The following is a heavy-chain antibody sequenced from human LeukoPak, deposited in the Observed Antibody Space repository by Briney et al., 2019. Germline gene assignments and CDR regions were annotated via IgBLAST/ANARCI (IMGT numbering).Heavy chain of an antibody. Sequence: SETLSLTCTVSGGSISSSSYYWGWIRQPPGKGLEWIGSIYYSGSTNYNPSLKSRVTISVDTSKNQFSLKLSSVTAADTAVYYCARVDEGGYYYYGMDVWGQGTTVTVSS. J-gene: IGHJ6*02. CDR1: GGSISSSSYY. V-gene: IGHV4-39*07. CDR3: ARVDEGGYYYYGMDV. D-gene: IGHD3-16*01. CDR2: IYYSGST.